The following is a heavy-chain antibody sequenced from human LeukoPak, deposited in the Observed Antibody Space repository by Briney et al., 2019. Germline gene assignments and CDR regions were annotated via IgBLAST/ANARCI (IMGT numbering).Heavy chain of an antibody. CDR3: TTERNWELLRPYGLDI. D-gene: IGHD1-26*01. J-gene: IGHJ6*02. V-gene: IGHV3-15*01. CDR1: GFTFSSYW. CDR2: IRTKIEGETT. Sequence: GGSLRLSCAASGFTFSSYWMSWVRQAPGKGLEWVGRIRTKIEGETTDYAAPVKGRFTISRDDSKTTLYLHMNSLKTEDSAVYYCTTERNWELLRPYGLDIWGQGTTVTVSS.